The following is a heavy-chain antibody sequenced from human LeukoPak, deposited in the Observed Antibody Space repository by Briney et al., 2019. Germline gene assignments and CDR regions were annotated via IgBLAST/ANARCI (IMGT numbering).Heavy chain of an antibody. J-gene: IGHJ3*02. CDR2: ISGSGGTT. CDR1: GFTFSSSA. V-gene: IGHV3-23*01. D-gene: IGHD4-23*01. CDR3: ARDDGGNFNDAFDI. Sequence: PGGSLRLPCAASGFTFSSSAMNWVRQAPGKGLEWVSSISGSGGTTYYADSVKGRFTISRDNAQNSLYLQMNSLRAEDTAVYYCARDDGGNFNDAFDIWGQGTVVAVSS.